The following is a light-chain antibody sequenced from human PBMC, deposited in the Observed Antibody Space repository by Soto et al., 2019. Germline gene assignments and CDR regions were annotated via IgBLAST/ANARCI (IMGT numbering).Light chain of an antibody. Sequence: DIQMAQSPSSVSAFVGDRVAVTCRASQDITTWLAWYQKKPGEAPRLLLYAASSLYSGVPTRFSGSGTGTECTLTISNLQPEDSAIYYCQQVKGFPLTFGGGTKVEIK. CDR2: AAS. CDR1: QDITTW. CDR3: QQVKGFPLT. J-gene: IGKJ4*01. V-gene: IGKV1-12*01.